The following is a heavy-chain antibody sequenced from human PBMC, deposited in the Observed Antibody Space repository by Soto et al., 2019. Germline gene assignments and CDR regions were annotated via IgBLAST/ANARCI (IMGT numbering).Heavy chain of an antibody. V-gene: IGHV3-53*01. CDR1: GFTVSSNY. CDR2: IYSGGST. Sequence: LRLSCAASGFTVSSNYMSWVRQAPGKGLEWVSVIYSGGSTYYADSVKGRFTISRDNSKNTLYLQMNSLRAEDTAVYYCARDYYRFNSGYGFSMDVWGQGTTVTSP. CDR3: ARDYYRFNSGYGFSMDV. J-gene: IGHJ6*02. D-gene: IGHD5-12*01.